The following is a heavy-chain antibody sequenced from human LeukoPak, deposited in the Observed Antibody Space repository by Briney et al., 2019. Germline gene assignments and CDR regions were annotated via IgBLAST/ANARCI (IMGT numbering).Heavy chain of an antibody. CDR3: TLYAY. D-gene: IGHD3-16*01. CDR2: NSDFGDST. V-gene: IGHV3-23*01. CDR1: GFTFSSHG. Sequence: RPGGSLRLSCAASGFTFSSHGMSWVGQAPGKGLEWVSANSDFGDSTFYTDTVKGQFTMSRDNSKNTFYLQINSLRAEDTAIYYFTLYAYWGQGTLVTVSS. J-gene: IGHJ4*02.